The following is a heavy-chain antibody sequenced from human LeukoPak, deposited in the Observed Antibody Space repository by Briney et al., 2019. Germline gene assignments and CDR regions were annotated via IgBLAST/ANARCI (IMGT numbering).Heavy chain of an antibody. J-gene: IGHJ4*02. D-gene: IGHD3-22*01. Sequence: GGSLRLSCAASGFTFSSYSMNWVRQAPGKGLEWVSSISSSSSYIYYAGSVKGRFTISRDNAKNSLYLQMNSLRAEDTAVYYCARDPNYDSSGYYPLDYWGQGTLVTVSS. V-gene: IGHV3-21*01. CDR2: ISSSSSYI. CDR3: ARDPNYDSSGYYPLDY. CDR1: GFTFSSYS.